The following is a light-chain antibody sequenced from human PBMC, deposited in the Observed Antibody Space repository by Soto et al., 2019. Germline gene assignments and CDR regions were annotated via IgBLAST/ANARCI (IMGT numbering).Light chain of an antibody. CDR3: QRSECSLIT. J-gene: IGKJ1*01. Sequence: IVLTQYTGTLSLFPGERATLSCRASQSISSSYLAWYQQNPGQAPRLLIYGPSSRATGIPARFIGRQSRRDFTLTINLLDAEDCALYYCQRSECSLITFCQGSMVDI. CDR1: QSISSSY. V-gene: IGKV3-20*01. CDR2: GPS.